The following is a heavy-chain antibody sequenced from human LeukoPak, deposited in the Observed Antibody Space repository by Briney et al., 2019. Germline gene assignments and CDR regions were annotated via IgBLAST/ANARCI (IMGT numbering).Heavy chain of an antibody. J-gene: IGHJ4*02. CDR1: GGSISSGGYY. CDR2: IYYSGST. CDR3: ARVGELHRGYYFDY. Sequence: SETLSLTCTVSGGSISSGGYYWSWIRQHPGKGLEWIGYIYYSGSTYYNPSLKSRVTISVDTSKNQFSLKLSSVTAADTAVYYCARVGELHRGYYFDYWGQGTLVTVSS. D-gene: IGHD3-10*01. V-gene: IGHV4-31*03.